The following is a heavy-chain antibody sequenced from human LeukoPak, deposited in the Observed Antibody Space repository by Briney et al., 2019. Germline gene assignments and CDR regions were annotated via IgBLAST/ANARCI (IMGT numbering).Heavy chain of an antibody. V-gene: IGHV4-39*07. CDR1: GGSISSSSYY. CDR2: IYYSGST. J-gene: IGHJ2*01. D-gene: IGHD1-26*01. Sequence: SETLSLTCTVSGGSISSSSYYWGWIRQPPGKGLEWIGSIYYSGSTYYNPSLKSRETISADTSKNQFSLNLSSVTAADTAVYYCARGLSGSYLRYFDLWGRGTLVTVSS. CDR3: ARGLSGSYLRYFDL.